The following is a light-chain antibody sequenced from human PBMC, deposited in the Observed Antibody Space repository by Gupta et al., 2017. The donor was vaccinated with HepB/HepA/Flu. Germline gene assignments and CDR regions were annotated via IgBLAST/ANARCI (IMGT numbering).Light chain of an antibody. Sequence: SYDLTPPPSVTVSTGQTARITCSGDALPKQYAYLYQQKPVQAHVLVIYKDSERPSGIPERFSGSSSGTTATLTIGGVQAEDEADYYCQSADSSGTYVFGGGTKLTVL. V-gene: IGLV3-25*03. CDR2: KDS. CDR3: QSADSSGTYV. J-gene: IGLJ2*01. CDR1: ALPKQY.